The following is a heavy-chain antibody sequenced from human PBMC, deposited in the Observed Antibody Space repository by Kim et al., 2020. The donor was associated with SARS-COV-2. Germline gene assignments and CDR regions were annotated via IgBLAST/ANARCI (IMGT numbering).Heavy chain of an antibody. CDR1: GEPNTRDTYY. V-gene: IGHV4-39*01. CDR2: ISYNGRT. J-gene: IGHJ4*02. Sequence: SETLSLTCIVSGEPNTRDTYYWGWIRQTPGKGLEWIGSISYNGRTFYNPSLKSRVTISVDTSNNHFSLKLTSVTAADTSKYYCARPGSVSGWFYFDSWGLGTLVTVSS. D-gene: IGHD6-19*01. CDR3: ARPGSVSGWFYFDS.